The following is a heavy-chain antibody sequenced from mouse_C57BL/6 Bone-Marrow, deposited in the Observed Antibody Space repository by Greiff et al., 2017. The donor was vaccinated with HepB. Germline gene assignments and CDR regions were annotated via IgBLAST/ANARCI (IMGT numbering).Heavy chain of an antibody. V-gene: IGHV1-9*01. CDR2: ILPGSGST. CDR3: ARGVYYYGSSCFDY. J-gene: IGHJ2*01. D-gene: IGHD1-1*01. CDR1: GYTFTGYW. Sequence: QVQLQHSGAELLKPGASVKLSCKATGYTFTGYWIEWVKQRPGHGLEWIGEILPGSGSTNYNEKFKGKATFTADTSSNPAYMQLSSLTTEDAAIYYCARGVYYYGSSCFDYWGQGTTLTVSS.